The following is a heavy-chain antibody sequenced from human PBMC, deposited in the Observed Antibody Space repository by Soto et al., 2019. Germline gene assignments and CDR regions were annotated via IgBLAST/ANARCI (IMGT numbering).Heavy chain of an antibody. CDR2: IWYDVSNK. CDR3: ARHVGAIAEAVHGYHGMDV. J-gene: IGHJ6*02. CDR1: GFALISYC. D-gene: IGHD3-10*02. V-gene: IGHV3-33*01. Sequence: SLIVSCAGCGFALISYCIHVGRQAPGKGLEWVAVIWYDVSNKYYADSVKGRLTISRDNSKNTLYLQMNSLRAEDTAVYYCARHVGAIAEAVHGYHGMDVCGQRTTV.